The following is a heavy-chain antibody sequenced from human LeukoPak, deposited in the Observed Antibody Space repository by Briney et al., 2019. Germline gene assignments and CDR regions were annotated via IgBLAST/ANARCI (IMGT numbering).Heavy chain of an antibody. Sequence: PGGSLRLSCAASGFTFSIYGMHWVRDAPGKGLEWGAVIWYDGSNKYYADSVKRRFTISRDNLKNTLYLQMIMLRAEDTPVYLCAKERDRYDSTLDYWGQRTLVTVSS. V-gene: IGHV3-33*06. CDR2: IWYDGSNK. CDR1: GFTFSIYG. CDR3: AKERDRYDSTLDY. D-gene: IGHD5-12*01. J-gene: IGHJ4*02.